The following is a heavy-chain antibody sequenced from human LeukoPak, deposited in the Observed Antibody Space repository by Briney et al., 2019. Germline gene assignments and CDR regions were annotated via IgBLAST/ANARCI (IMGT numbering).Heavy chain of an antibody. CDR1: GYSFTSYW. Sequence: GESLKISCKGSGYSFTSYWIGWVRQMPGKGLEWMGIIYPGDSDTRYSPSFQGQVTMSADKSINTAYMQWSSLKASDTAMYYCARQEYSSGYSVLEYWGQGTLVTVSS. J-gene: IGHJ4*02. V-gene: IGHV5-51*01. CDR3: ARQEYSSGYSVLEY. D-gene: IGHD3-22*01. CDR2: IYPGDSDT.